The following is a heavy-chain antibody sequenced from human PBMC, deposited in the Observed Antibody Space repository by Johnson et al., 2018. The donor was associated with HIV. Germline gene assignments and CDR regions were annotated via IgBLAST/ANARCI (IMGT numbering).Heavy chain of an antibody. D-gene: IGHD3-16*01. Sequence: VQLVESGGGLVQPGGSLRLSCAASGFTFSSYAMSWVRQAPGKGLEWVSAIRGSGGSTYYADSVKGRFTISRDNSKNTLFLQMTSLKSEDTAVYYCARDMGGGWRSDAFDLWGQGTMVTVSS. J-gene: IGHJ3*01. CDR2: IRGSGGST. CDR3: ARDMGGGWRSDAFDL. CDR1: GFTFSSYA. V-gene: IGHV3-23*04.